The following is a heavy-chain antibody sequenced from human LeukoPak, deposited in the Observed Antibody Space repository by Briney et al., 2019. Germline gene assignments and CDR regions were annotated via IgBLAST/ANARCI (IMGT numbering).Heavy chain of an antibody. CDR3: ARENTYDFWTRQDPCYFDY. CDR2: INPNSGGT. V-gene: IGHV1-2*02. CDR1: GYTLTELS. J-gene: IGHJ4*02. D-gene: IGHD3-3*01. Sequence: ASVKVSCKVSGYTLTELSMHWVRQAPGQGLEWMGWINPNSGGTNYAQKFQGRVTMTRDTSISTAYMELSRLRSNDTAVYYCARENTYDFWTRQDPCYFDYWGQGTLVTVSS.